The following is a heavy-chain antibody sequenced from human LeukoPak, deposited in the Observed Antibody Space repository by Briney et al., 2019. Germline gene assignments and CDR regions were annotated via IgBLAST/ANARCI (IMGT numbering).Heavy chain of an antibody. Sequence: GGSLTLSCAASGFTFSIYGKNCARQAPGKGLEWVSIIYSGASTYYAGSVKARFTISRDNSKNTLYLQMNSLRAEDTAVYYCASESLTGYYTPYWGQGALVTVSS. J-gene: IGHJ4*02. CDR2: IYSGAST. V-gene: IGHV3-66*01. CDR3: ASESLTGYYTPY. D-gene: IGHD3-9*01. CDR1: GFTFSIYG.